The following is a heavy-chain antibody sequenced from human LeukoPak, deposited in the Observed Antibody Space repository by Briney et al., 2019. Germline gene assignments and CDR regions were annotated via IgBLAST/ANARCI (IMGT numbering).Heavy chain of an antibody. CDR1: GFTFSGSA. V-gene: IGHV3-73*01. Sequence: PGGSLRLSCAASGFTFSGSAMHWVRQASGKGLEWVGRIRSKANSYATAYAASMKGRLTISRDDSKNTAYLQMNSLKTEDTAVYYCTRHYDSSGYYYVHWGQGTLVTVSS. J-gene: IGHJ4*02. CDR2: IRSKANSYAT. D-gene: IGHD3-22*01. CDR3: TRHYDSSGYYYVH.